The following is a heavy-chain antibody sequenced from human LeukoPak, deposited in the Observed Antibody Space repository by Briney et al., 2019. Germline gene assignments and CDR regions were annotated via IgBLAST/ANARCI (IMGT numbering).Heavy chain of an antibody. D-gene: IGHD2-2*01. J-gene: IGHJ3*02. Sequence: GGSLRLSCAASGFTFDDYAMHWVRQAPGKGLEWVSGISWNSGGIGYADSVKGRFTISRDNAKNSLYLQMNSLRAEDTALYYCAKDWSTSSDAFDIWGQGTMVTVSS. V-gene: IGHV3-9*01. CDR3: AKDWSTSSDAFDI. CDR1: GFTFDDYA. CDR2: ISWNSGGI.